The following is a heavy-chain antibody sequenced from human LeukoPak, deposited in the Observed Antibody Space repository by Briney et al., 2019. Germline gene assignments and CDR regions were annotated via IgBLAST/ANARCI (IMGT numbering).Heavy chain of an antibody. D-gene: IGHD3-22*01. J-gene: IGHJ4*02. CDR2: INHSGST. CDR1: GGSFSGYY. Sequence: SETLSLTCAVYGGSFSGYYWSWIRQPPGKGLEWIGEINHSGSTNYNPSLKSRVTISVGTSKNQFSLKLSSVTAADTAVYYCARPAPYYYVSSGYLDYWGQGTLVTVSS. V-gene: IGHV4-34*01. CDR3: ARPAPYYYVSSGYLDY.